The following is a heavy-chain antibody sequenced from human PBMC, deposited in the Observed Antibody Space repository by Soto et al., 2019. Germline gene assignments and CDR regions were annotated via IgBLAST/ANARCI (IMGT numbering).Heavy chain of an antibody. CDR1: RFTFSNYL. V-gene: IGHV3-7*01. Sequence: TGWSLEVAWAVWRFTFSNYLMTRVCQAPGKGLEWVANIKQDGNEKYYVDSVKGRFTISRDNAKNSLYLQMNSLRAEDTAVYYCARGLGSSGWYSPWDAFDIWGQGTMVTVSS. J-gene: IGHJ3*02. CDR2: IKQDGNEK. CDR3: ARGLGSSGWYSPWDAFDI. D-gene: IGHD6-19*01.